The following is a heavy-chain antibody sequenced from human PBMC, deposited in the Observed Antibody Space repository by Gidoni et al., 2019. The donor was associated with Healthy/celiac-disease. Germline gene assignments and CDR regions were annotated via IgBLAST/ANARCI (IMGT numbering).Heavy chain of an antibody. D-gene: IGHD3-16*01. Sequence: EVQLLESEGGLVQPGGSGRLAWSASGFTVSSYAMRCVRKAPGKGLDGFSAISGSVGSTYYADSVKGRLTTSRDNYNNTLYLQMNSLRAEDTAVYYCAKDGLTGELCAHNAFDIWGQGTMVTVSS. V-gene: IGHV3-23*01. J-gene: IGHJ3*02. CDR1: GFTVSSYA. CDR3: AKDGLTGELCAHNAFDI. CDR2: ISGSVGST.